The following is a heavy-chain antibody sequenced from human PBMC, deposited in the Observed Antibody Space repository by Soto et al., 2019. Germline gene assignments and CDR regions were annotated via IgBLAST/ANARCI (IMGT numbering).Heavy chain of an antibody. J-gene: IGHJ6*03. CDR2: IKQDGSEK. CDR3: ARSPDGSGSYLTYYYYYYMDV. CDR1: GFTFSSYW. D-gene: IGHD3-10*01. Sequence: GGSLRLSCAASGFTFSSYWMSWVRQAPGKGLEWVANIKQDGSEKYYVDSVKGRFTISRDNAKNSLYLQMNSLRAEDTAVYYCARSPDGSGSYLTYYYYYYMDVWGKGTTVTVSS. V-gene: IGHV3-7*01.